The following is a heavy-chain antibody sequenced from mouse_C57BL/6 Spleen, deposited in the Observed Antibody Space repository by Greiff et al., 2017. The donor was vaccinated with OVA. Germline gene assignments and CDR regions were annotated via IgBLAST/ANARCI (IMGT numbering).Heavy chain of an antibody. D-gene: IGHD1-1*01. V-gene: IGHV1-18*01. CDR3: ARGTTVGYFDV. CDR1: GYTFPDYN. CDR2: IKPNNGGT. Sequence: VQLQQSEPELVKPGASVKIPCKASGYTFPDYNMDWVKQSHGKSLEWIGDIKPNNGGTIYNQKFKGKATLTVDKSSSTAYMELRSLTSEDTAVYYCARGTTVGYFDVWGTGTTVTVSS. J-gene: IGHJ1*03.